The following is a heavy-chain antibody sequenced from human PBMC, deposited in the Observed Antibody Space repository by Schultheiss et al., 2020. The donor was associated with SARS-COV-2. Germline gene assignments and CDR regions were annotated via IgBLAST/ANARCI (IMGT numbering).Heavy chain of an antibody. J-gene: IGHJ4*02. D-gene: IGHD2-21*02. CDR1: GFTVSSNY. V-gene: IGHV3-13*04. CDR3: ARAVGDCTYDY. CDR2: IGTAGDT. Sequence: GGSLRLSCAASGFTVSSNYMSWVRQATGKGLEWVSAIGTAGDTYYPGSVKGRFTISRENAKNSLYLQMNSLRAGDTAVYYCARAVGDCTYDYWGQGTLVTVSS.